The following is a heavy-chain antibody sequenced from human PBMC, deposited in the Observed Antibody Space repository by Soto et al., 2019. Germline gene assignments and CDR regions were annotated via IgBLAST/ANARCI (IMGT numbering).Heavy chain of an antibody. CDR3: ARDQLSMGARRYYYYMDV. V-gene: IGHV3-66*01. Sequence: GGSLRLSCAASGFTVSSNYMSWVRQAPGKGLEWVSVIYSGGSTYYADSVKGRFTISRDNSKNTLYLQMNSLIAEDTAVYYCARDQLSMGARRYYYYMDVWGKGTTVTVSS. CDR2: IYSGGST. CDR1: GFTVSSNY. D-gene: IGHD6-6*01. J-gene: IGHJ6*03.